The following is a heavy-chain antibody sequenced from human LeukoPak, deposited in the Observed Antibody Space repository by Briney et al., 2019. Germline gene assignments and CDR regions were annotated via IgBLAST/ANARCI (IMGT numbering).Heavy chain of an antibody. Sequence: PSQTLSLTCTVSGGSISSSNYYWGWIRQPPGKGLEWIGSMYYSGNTDYNPSLKSRVTISVDTSKNQFSLKVNSVTAADTAVYYCARTLGWASSRYPFDGWGQGTLVTVSS. J-gene: IGHJ4*02. D-gene: IGHD3-16*02. CDR2: MYYSGNT. CDR3: ARTLGWASSRYPFDG. CDR1: GGSISSSNYY. V-gene: IGHV4-39*01.